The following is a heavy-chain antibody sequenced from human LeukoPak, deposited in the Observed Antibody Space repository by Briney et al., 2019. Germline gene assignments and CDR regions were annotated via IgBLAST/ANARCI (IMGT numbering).Heavy chain of an antibody. CDR1: GDSISSYY. CDR2: VYYSGRT. Sequence: SETLSLTCTVSGDSISSYYWSWIRQPPGKGLEWIGYVYYSGRTNNNPSLKSRVTMSVDTFKHQFSLNLSSVTAADTAVYYCARATGYCSSTSCPYYYMDVWGRGTTVTVSS. D-gene: IGHD2-2*01. J-gene: IGHJ6*03. V-gene: IGHV4-59*01. CDR3: ARATGYCSSTSCPYYYMDV.